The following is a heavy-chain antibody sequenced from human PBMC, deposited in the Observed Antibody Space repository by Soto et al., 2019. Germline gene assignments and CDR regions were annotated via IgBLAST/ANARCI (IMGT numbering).Heavy chain of an antibody. D-gene: IGHD2-15*01. CDR3: ARGDCVGGTCYSLARSFYYYMDV. V-gene: IGHV3-74*02. Sequence: EVQLVESGGGLVQPGGSLRLSCAASGFTFSNYWMYWVRQAPGKGLEWVSRINSDGSVSSHADSVRGRLTISRDNVKNTLYRHMDSLRAEDTAVYFCARGDCVGGTCYSLARSFYYYMDVWGKGTTVTVFS. CDR2: INSDGSVS. CDR1: GFTFSNYW. J-gene: IGHJ6*03.